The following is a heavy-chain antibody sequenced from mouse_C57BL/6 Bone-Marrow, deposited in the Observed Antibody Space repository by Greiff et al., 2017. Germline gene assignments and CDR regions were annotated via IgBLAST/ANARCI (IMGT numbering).Heavy chain of an antibody. D-gene: IGHD1-3*01. J-gene: IGHJ2*01. CDR2: LDPEDGDT. CDR3: DREGQSGYYLDD. V-gene: IGHV14-2*01. CDR1: GFNITDSY. Sequence: VHVKQSGAELVKPGASVKLSCTASGFNITDSYMHWVKQRPEQGLEWIGRLDPEDGDTNYAPKFQGKATLTADTSSNTAYLQLRSLTSEDTAVDYCDREGQSGYYLDDWGQGTTLTVAS.